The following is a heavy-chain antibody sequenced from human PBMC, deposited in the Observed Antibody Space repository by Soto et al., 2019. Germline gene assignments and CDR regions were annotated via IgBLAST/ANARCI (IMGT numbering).Heavy chain of an antibody. Sequence: SETLSLTCTVSGGSISSYYWSWIRQPPGKGLEWIGYIHYSGSTYFNPSLKSRVTMSVDMSRNQLSLQLNSVAAADTAVYYCARESAGPHKNNWFDPWGQGTLVTVSS. CDR1: GGSISSYY. CDR3: ARESAGPHKNNWFDP. V-gene: IGHV4-59*12. J-gene: IGHJ5*02. CDR2: IHYSGST.